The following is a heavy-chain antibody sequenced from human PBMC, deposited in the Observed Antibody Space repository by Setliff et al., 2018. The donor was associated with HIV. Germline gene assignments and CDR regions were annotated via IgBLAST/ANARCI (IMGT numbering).Heavy chain of an antibody. D-gene: IGHD6-19*01. CDR1: GGSITSHY. Sequence: PSETLSLTCIVSGGSITSHYWTWIRQPPGKGLEWIGEITHSGSTNYNPSLETRVTISVDTSKNQFSLRLSSVTAADTAVYYCARGSGWYYYYMDVWGKGTTVTVSS. CDR3: ARGSGWYYYYMDV. J-gene: IGHJ6*03. V-gene: IGHV4-34*01. CDR2: ITHSGST.